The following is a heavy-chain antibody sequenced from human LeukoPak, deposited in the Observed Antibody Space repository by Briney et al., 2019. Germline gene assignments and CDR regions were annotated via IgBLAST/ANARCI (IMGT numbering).Heavy chain of an antibody. D-gene: IGHD6-6*01. CDR2: IIPILGIA. CDR1: GGTFSSYA. CDR3: ARGRSSSQREWFDP. Sequence: SVKVSCKASGGTFSSYAISWVRQAPGQGLEWMGRIIPILGIANYAQKFQGRVTITADKSTSTAYMELSSLRSEDTAVYYCARGRSSSQREWFDPWGQGTLVTVSS. V-gene: IGHV1-69*04. J-gene: IGHJ5*02.